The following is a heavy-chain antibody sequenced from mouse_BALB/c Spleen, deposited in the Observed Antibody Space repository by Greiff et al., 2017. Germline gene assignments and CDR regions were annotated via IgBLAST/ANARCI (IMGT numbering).Heavy chain of an antibody. Sequence: EVQLQQSGAELVRSGASVKLSCTASGFNIKDYYMHWVKQRPEQGLEWIGWIDPENGDTEYAPKFQGKATMTADTSSNTAYLQLSSLTSEDTAVYYCDRYSEDWYFDVWGAGTTVTVSS. CDR2: IDPENGDT. CDR1: GFNIKDYY. V-gene: IGHV14-4*02. CDR3: DRYSEDWYFDV. J-gene: IGHJ1*01. D-gene: IGHD3-3*01.